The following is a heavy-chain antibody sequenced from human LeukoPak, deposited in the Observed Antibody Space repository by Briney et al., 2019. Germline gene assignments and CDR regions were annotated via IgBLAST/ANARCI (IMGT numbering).Heavy chain of an antibody. CDR1: GGSISSGGHS. J-gene: IGHJ4*02. V-gene: IGHV4-30-2*01. Sequence: TSQTLSLTCAVSGGSISSGGHSWSWIRQPPGKGLEWIGYIYHSGSTYYNPSLKSRVTISVDRSKNQFSLKLSSVTAADTAVYYCARSEITMVRGGPFDYWGQGTLVTVSS. D-gene: IGHD3-10*01. CDR3: ARSEITMVRGGPFDY. CDR2: IYHSGST.